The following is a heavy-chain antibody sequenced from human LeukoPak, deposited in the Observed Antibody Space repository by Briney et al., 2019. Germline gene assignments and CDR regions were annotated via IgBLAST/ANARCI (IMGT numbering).Heavy chain of an antibody. J-gene: IGHJ4*02. Sequence: SETLSLTCAVYGGSFSGYYWSWIRQPPGKGLEWIGEINHSGSTNYNPSLKSRVTISVDTSKNQFSLKLSSVTAADTAVYYCATSSGWYGDFDYWGQGTLVTVSS. V-gene: IGHV4-34*01. CDR1: GGSFSGYY. D-gene: IGHD6-19*01. CDR3: ATSSGWYGDFDY. CDR2: INHSGST.